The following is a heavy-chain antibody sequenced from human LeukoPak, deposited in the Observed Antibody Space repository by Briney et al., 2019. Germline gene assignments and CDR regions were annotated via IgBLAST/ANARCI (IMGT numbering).Heavy chain of an antibody. Sequence: GGSLRLSCAASGFTFSSYSMNWVRQAPGKGLEWVSYISSSSSTIYYADSVKGRFTISRDNAENSLYLQMNSLRDEDTAVYYCARAYGSGSYYNKAPYYYGMDVWGQGTTVTVSS. D-gene: IGHD3-10*01. CDR2: ISSSSSTI. J-gene: IGHJ6*02. CDR3: ARAYGSGSYYNKAPYYYGMDV. V-gene: IGHV3-48*02. CDR1: GFTFSSYS.